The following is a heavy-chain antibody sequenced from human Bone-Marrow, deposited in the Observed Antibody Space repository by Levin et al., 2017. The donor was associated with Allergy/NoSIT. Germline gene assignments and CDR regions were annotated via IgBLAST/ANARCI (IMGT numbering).Heavy chain of an antibody. D-gene: IGHD6-13*01. CDR3: AKETGGSGWYTVDY. Sequence: LSGGSLRLSCAASGFTFSSSAMDWVRQAPGEGLQWVSAIRPTGDRTYYTDSVKGRFTISRDNSRNTVYLQMNNLRAEDTAKDYCAKETGGSGWYTVDYWGRGTLVTVS. J-gene: IGHJ4*02. V-gene: IGHV3-23*01. CDR1: GFTFSSSA. CDR2: IRPTGDRT.